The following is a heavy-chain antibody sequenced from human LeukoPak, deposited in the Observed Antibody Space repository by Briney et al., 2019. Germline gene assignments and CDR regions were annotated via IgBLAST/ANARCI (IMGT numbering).Heavy chain of an antibody. CDR3: ARAVTTADDAFDI. D-gene: IGHD4-11*01. V-gene: IGHV1-8*01. Sequence: ASVKVSCKASGYTFTSYDINWVRRATGQGLEWMGWMNPNSGNTGYAQKFQGRVTMTRNTSISTAYMELSSLRSEDTAVYYCARAVTTADDAFDIWGQGTMVTVSS. J-gene: IGHJ3*02. CDR2: MNPNSGNT. CDR1: GYTFTSYD.